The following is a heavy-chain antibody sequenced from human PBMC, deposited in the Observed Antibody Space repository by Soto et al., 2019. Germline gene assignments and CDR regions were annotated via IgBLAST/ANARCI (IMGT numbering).Heavy chain of an antibody. D-gene: IGHD4-4*01. Sequence: PGGSLRLSCAASGFTFDDYAMHWVRQAPGKGLEWVSGISWNSGSIGYADSVKGRFTISRDNAKNSLYLQMNSLRAEDTALYYCAKDRTVISYGWFDPWGQGTPVTVSS. CDR1: GFTFDDYA. J-gene: IGHJ5*02. CDR3: AKDRTVISYGWFDP. V-gene: IGHV3-9*01. CDR2: ISWNSGSI.